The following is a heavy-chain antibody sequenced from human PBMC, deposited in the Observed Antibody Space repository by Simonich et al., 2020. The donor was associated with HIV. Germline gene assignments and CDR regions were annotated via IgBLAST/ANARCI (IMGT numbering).Heavy chain of an antibody. V-gene: IGHV5-51*01. CDR3: ARTYYYDSSGYYPYFDY. J-gene: IGHJ4*02. CDR1: GYSFTSYW. D-gene: IGHD3-22*01. Sequence: EVQLVQSGAEVKKPGESLKISCKGSGYSFTSYWIGWVRQMPGKGLEWMGRMYPGDADTRYSPSYQGQVTISADKSISTAYLQWSSLKASDTAMYYCARTYYYDSSGYYPYFDYWGQGTLVTVSS. CDR2: MYPGDADT.